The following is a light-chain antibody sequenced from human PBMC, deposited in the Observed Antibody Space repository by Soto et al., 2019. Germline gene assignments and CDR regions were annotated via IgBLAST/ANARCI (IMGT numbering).Light chain of an antibody. CDR3: QQGLTMPIT. CDR2: SAS. CDR1: QSINNY. V-gene: IGKV1-39*01. J-gene: IGKJ5*01. Sequence: DIQMTQSPASLSVSVGDRVTITCRASQSINNYLNWYLQRPGQAPKLLIRSASTLQRGVPSRFSGSGSRTESTLTIADLQPDDFGTYYCQQGLTMPITFGHGTRLDIK.